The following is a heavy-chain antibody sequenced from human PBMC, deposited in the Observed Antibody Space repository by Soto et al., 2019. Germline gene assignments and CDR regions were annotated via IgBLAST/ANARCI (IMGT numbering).Heavy chain of an antibody. D-gene: IGHD2-21*01. CDR1: NFSISSGYY. J-gene: IGHJ4*02. V-gene: IGHV4-38-2*01. CDR2: IYRSGTT. CDR3: ARLGWGDGDSDY. Sequence: PSETLSLTCVVSNFSISSGYYWGWIRQSPGKGLEWIASIYRSGTTSYNPSLKSRVTISVDPSKNQFSLMLTAVTAADTAVYFCARLGWGDGDSDYWGQGTLVTVSS.